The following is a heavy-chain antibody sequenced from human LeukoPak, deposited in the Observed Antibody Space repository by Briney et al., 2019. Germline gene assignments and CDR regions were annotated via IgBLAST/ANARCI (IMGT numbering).Heavy chain of an antibody. CDR1: GGSISSYY. CDR2: IFYSGSH. Sequence: PSETLSLTCTVSGGSISSYYWSWVRQPPGKGLEWMGNIFYSGSHNYNPSLKSRATTSSDTTKNLFPQRVISVTAADTAVYYCARGERPGLDYWGQGTLVAVSS. CDR3: ARGERPGLDY. D-gene: IGHD1-14*01. J-gene: IGHJ4*02. V-gene: IGHV4-59*01.